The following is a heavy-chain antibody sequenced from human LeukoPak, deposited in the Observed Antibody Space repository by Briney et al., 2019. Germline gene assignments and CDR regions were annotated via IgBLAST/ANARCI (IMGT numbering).Heavy chain of an antibody. V-gene: IGHV1-69*01. CDR3: AEYYYGSGSYPRVYFDY. CDR1: GGSFSRYA. J-gene: IGHJ4*02. CDR2: IIPIFGTA. D-gene: IGHD3-10*01. Sequence: ASVKVSCKASGGSFSRYAISWVRQALGQGLEWMGGIIPIFGTANYAQKFQGRVTITADESTSTAYMELSSLRSEDTAVYYCAEYYYGSGSYPRVYFDYWGQGTLVTVSS.